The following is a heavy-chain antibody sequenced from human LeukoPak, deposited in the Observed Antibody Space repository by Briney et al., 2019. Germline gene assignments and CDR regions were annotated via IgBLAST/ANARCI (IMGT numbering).Heavy chain of an antibody. Sequence: ASVKVSCKASGYTFTGYYMHWVRQAPGQGLEWMGRINPNSGGTNYAQKFQGRVTMTRDTSINTAYMELSRLRSDDTAVYYCARDRGYCIKTSCRRRFDPWGQGTLVTVSS. CDR3: ARDRGYCIKTSCRRRFDP. V-gene: IGHV1-2*06. J-gene: IGHJ5*02. D-gene: IGHD2-15*01. CDR2: INPNSGGT. CDR1: GYTFTGYY.